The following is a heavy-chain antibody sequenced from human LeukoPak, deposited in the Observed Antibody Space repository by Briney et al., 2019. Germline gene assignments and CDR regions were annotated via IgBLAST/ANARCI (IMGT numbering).Heavy chain of an antibody. Sequence: SGGSLRLSCGASGFTFSSYAMSWVRQAPGRGLEWVAVISYDGSNKYYADSVKGRFTISRDNSKNTLYLQLNSLRAEDTAVFYCAKDRYGDHISAGLDVWGQGTTVTVSS. J-gene: IGHJ6*02. CDR1: GFTFSSYA. CDR2: ISYDGSNK. V-gene: IGHV3-30*18. CDR3: AKDRYGDHISAGLDV. D-gene: IGHD4-17*01.